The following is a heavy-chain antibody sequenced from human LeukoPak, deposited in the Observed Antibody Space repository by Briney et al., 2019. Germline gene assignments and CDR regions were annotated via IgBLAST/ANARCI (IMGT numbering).Heavy chain of an antibody. D-gene: IGHD2-2*01. V-gene: IGHV1-24*01. CDR3: ATKHSSPTFDY. J-gene: IGHJ4*02. Sequence: FQGRVTMTEDTSTDTAYMELSSLRSEDTAVYYCATKHSSPTFDYWGQGTLVTVSS.